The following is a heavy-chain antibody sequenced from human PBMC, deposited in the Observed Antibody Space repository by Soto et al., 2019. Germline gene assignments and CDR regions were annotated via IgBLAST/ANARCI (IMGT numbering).Heavy chain of an antibody. CDR2: IIPILGIA. Sequence: QVQLVQSGAEVKKPGSSVKVSCKASGGTFSSYTISWVRQAPGQGLEWMGRIIPILGIANYAQKFQGRVTITADKSTSTAYMELSSLRAEDTAVYYCARDDTGVVVPAATSCWGQGTLVTVSS. CDR3: ARDDTGVVVPAATSC. J-gene: IGHJ4*02. V-gene: IGHV1-69*08. CDR1: GGTFSSYT. D-gene: IGHD2-2*01.